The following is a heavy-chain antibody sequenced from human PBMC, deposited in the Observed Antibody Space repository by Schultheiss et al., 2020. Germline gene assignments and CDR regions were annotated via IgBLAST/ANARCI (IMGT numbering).Heavy chain of an antibody. V-gene: IGHV3-30*04. J-gene: IGHJ4*02. Sequence: GGSLRLSCAASGFTLSTYAMHWVRQAPGKGLEWVSVISYDGSHKYYADSVKGRFTISRDDSKNTLYLQMNSLRVEDTAVYYCAKDKLYDSSGYLAYWGQGTLVTVSS. D-gene: IGHD3-22*01. CDR2: ISYDGSHK. CDR1: GFTLSTYA. CDR3: AKDKLYDSSGYLAY.